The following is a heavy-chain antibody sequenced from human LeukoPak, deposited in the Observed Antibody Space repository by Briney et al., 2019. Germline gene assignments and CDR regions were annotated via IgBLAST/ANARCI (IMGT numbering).Heavy chain of an antibody. D-gene: IGHD3-9*01. CDR2: INHSGST. V-gene: IGHV4-34*01. Sequence: SETLSLTCAVYGGSFSGYYWSWIRQPPGKGLEWIGEINHSGSTNYNPSLKSRVTISVDTSKNQFSLKLSSVTAADTAVYYCARRLGDILTGFDYWGQGTLVTVSS. CDR3: ARRLGDILTGFDY. J-gene: IGHJ4*02. CDR1: GGSFSGYY.